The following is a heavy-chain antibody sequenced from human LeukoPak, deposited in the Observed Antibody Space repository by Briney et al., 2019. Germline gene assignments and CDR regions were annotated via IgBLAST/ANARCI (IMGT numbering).Heavy chain of an antibody. CDR1: GFTFSTYA. D-gene: IGHD2-2*01. Sequence: GGSLRLSCTASGFTFSTYAMSWVRQAPGEGLEWVSGISGSGGSTYYTDSVKGRFTIFRDNSKNTLHLQMSSLRAEDTALYYCVKDRCDRTTCPEVWGQGTLVTVSS. CDR3: VKDRCDRTTCPEV. V-gene: IGHV3-23*01. CDR2: ISGSGGST. J-gene: IGHJ4*02.